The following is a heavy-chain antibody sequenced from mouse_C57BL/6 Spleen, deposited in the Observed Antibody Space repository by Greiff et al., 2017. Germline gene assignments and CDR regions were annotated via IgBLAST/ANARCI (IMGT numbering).Heavy chain of an antibody. CDR2: IDPSASYT. V-gene: IGHV1-69*01. J-gene: IGHJ3*01. D-gene: IGHD2-4*01. CDR1: GYTFTSYW. CDR3: ARRGIYYDYDWFAY. Sequence: VQLQQPGAELVMPGASVKLSCKASGYTFTSYWMHWVKQRPGQGLEWIGEIDPSASYTNYNQKFKGQSTLTVDKSSSTADMQLSSLTSEDSAVYYCARRGIYYDYDWFAYWGQGTLVTVSA.